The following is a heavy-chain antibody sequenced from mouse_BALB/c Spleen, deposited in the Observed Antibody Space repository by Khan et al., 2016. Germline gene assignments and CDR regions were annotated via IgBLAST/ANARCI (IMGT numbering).Heavy chain of an antibody. CDR1: GFTFNTYA. Sequence: EVQLVETGGGLVQPKGSLKLSCAASGFTFNTYAMNWVRQAPGKGLDWVARIRSKSNNYATYYADSVKDRITISRDDSQSMHYLQMNNLKTEDTAMYYCVRHYWYFDVWGAGTTVTVSS. V-gene: IGHV10-1*02. J-gene: IGHJ1*01. CDR3: VRHYWYFDV. CDR2: IRSKSNNYAT.